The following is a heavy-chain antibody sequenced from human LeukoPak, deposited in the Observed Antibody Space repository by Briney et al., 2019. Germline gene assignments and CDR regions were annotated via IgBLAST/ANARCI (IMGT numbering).Heavy chain of an antibody. CDR3: ARQTWIELWHFDY. CDR1: GGPTGSSSYY. V-gene: IGHV4-39*01. Sequence: PSETLSLTCTVSGGPTGSSSYYWAWIRQPPGKGLEWIGSIYYSGSTYYSPSLKSRVTISVETSKNKFSLKVSSVTAADTAVYYCARQTWIELWHFDYWGQGALVTVSS. CDR2: IYYSGST. J-gene: IGHJ4*02. D-gene: IGHD5-18*01.